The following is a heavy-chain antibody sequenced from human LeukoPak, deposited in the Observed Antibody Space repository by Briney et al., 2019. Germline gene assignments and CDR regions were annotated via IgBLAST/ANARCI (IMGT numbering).Heavy chain of an antibody. Sequence: GGSLRLSCAASGFTFSSYSMDWVRQAPGKGLEWVSCISSSSSTIYYADSVKGRFTISRDNAKNSLYLQMNSLRAEDTAVYYCAGGCSSTSCYLFIGFDYWGQGTLVTVSS. D-gene: IGHD2-2*01. CDR1: GFTFSSYS. CDR3: AGGCSSTSCYLFIGFDY. V-gene: IGHV3-48*01. CDR2: ISSSSSTI. J-gene: IGHJ4*02.